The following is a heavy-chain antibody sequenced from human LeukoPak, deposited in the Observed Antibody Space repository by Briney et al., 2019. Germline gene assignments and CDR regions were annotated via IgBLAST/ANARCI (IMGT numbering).Heavy chain of an antibody. D-gene: IGHD6-13*01. J-gene: IGHJ4*02. CDR2: INHRGST. CDR1: GGSFSGYY. V-gene: IGHV4-34*01. CDR3: ARGSEQQLAY. Sequence: SETLSLTCAVYGGSFSGYYWSWIRQPPGKGLEWIGEINHRGSTNYNPALKSRATISVETPKNQFSLNLSAVTAADTAVYYCARGSEQQLAYWGQGTLVTVSS.